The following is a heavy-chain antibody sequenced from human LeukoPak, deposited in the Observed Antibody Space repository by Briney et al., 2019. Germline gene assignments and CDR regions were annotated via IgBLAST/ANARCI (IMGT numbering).Heavy chain of an antibody. CDR1: GYTFTSYA. Sequence: ASVKVSCKASGYTFTSYAMNWVRQAPGQGLELMGWINTNTGNPTYAQGFTGRFVFSLDTSVSTAYLQISSLKAEDTAVYYCASSGWHPFYSYYGMDVWGQGTTVTVSS. D-gene: IGHD6-19*01. J-gene: IGHJ6*02. CDR2: INTNTGNP. CDR3: ASSGWHPFYSYYGMDV. V-gene: IGHV7-4-1*02.